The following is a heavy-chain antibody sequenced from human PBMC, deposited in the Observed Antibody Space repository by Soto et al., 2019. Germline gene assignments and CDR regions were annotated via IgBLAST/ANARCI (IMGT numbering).Heavy chain of an antibody. CDR3: ARDGPEKAFDI. V-gene: IGHV3-64*01. CDR2: ISGSGGST. J-gene: IGHJ3*02. CDR1: GFTFSSYS. Sequence: GGSLRLSCAASGFTFSSYSMNWVRQAPGKGLEYVSAISGSGGSTYYANSVKGRFTISRDNSKNTLYLQMGSLRAEDMAVYYCARDGPEKAFDIWGQGTMVTVSS.